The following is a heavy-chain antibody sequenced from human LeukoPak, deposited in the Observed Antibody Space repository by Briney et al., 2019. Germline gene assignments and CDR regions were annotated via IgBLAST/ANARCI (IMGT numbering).Heavy chain of an antibody. D-gene: IGHD5-24*01. CDR2: VGANGEST. CDR3: AKDLQLST. V-gene: IGHV3-23*01. Sequence: GGSLRLSCAASGFTFSVAAMTWVRQAPGKGLEWVSLVGANGESTYYADSVKGRFTISRDNSKNTLSLQMNSLRVEDTAMYFCAKDLQLSTWGLGTMVTVSS. J-gene: IGHJ3*01. CDR1: GFTFSVAA.